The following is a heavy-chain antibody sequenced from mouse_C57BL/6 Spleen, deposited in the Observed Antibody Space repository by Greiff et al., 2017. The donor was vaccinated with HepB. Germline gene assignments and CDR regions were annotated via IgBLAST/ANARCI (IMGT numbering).Heavy chain of an antibody. CDR1: GFSLTSYG. CDR2: IWSGGST. Sequence: VKVVESGPGLVQPSQSLSITCTVSGFSLTSYGVHWVPQSPGKGLEWLGVIWSGGSTDYNAAFISRLSISKDNSKSQVFFKMNSLQADDTAIYYCARIPDGYFSYAMDYWGQGTSVTVSS. J-gene: IGHJ4*01. D-gene: IGHD2-3*01. CDR3: ARIPDGYFSYAMDY. V-gene: IGHV2-2*01.